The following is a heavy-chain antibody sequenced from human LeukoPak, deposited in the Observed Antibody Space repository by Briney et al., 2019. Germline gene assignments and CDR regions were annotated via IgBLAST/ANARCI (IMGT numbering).Heavy chain of an antibody. J-gene: IGHJ4*02. Sequence: LEESLQISCKGSGYSFTSYWIGWVRQMPGKGLEWMGIVYPGDSDTRYSPSFQGQVTISADKSISTAYLQWSSLKASDTAMYYCARPWSSGTTTDYWGQGTLVTVSS. CDR3: ARPWSSGTTTDY. D-gene: IGHD3-10*01. CDR1: GYSFTSYW. CDR2: VYPGDSDT. V-gene: IGHV5-51*01.